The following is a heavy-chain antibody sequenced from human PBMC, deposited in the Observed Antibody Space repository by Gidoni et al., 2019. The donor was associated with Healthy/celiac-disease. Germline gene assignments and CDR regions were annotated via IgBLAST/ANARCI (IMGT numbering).Heavy chain of an antibody. CDR1: GFTFSRYS. Sequence: EVQLVESGGGLVKPGGSLRLSCAASGFTFSRYSMNWVRQAPGKGLEWVSSISSSSSYIYYADSVKGRFTISRDNAKNSLYLQMNSLRAEDTAVYYCARGRAKPDSSGWYSNYYYGMDVWGQGTTVTVSS. V-gene: IGHV3-21*01. J-gene: IGHJ6*02. D-gene: IGHD6-19*01. CDR3: ARGRAKPDSSGWYSNYYYGMDV. CDR2: ISSSSSYI.